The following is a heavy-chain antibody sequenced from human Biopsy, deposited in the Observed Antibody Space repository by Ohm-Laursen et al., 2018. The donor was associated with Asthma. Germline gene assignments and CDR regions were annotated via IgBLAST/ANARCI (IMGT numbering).Heavy chain of an antibody. CDR1: GYTFNSAG. D-gene: IGHD3-10*01. CDR3: ARAVDYSHYYGIDV. J-gene: IGHJ6*02. CDR2: ISVYSGNT. Sequence: ASVKVSCKTSGYTFNSAGITWVRQAPGQGLEWMGWISVYSGNTKVAQKLQDRVTMIADTSTSTAYMELRSLRSDDTAVYFCARAVDYSHYYGIDVWGQGTTVTVS. V-gene: IGHV1-18*01.